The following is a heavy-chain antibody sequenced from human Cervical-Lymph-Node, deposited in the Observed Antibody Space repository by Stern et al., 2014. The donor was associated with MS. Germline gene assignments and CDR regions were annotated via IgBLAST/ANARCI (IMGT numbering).Heavy chain of an antibody. D-gene: IGHD3-22*01. CDR1: GFTFSDYY. J-gene: IGHJ5*02. V-gene: IGHV3-11*01. CDR2: ISSSGSTI. Sequence: VQLEESGGGLVKPGGSLRLSCAASGFTFSDYYMSWIRQAPGKGLEWVSYISSSGSTIYYADSVKGRFTISRDNAKNSLYLQMNSLRAEDTAVYYCARGNAYYDSSGYYKGDWFDPWGQGTLVTVSS. CDR3: ARGNAYYDSSGYYKGDWFDP.